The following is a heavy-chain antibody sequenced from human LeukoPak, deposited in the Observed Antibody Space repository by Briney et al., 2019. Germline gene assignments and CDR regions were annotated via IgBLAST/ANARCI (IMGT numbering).Heavy chain of an antibody. CDR3: ARDLGSSSWYYYYYYYMDV. D-gene: IGHD6-13*01. V-gene: IGHV1-24*01. CDR1: GYTLTELS. CDR2: FDPEDGET. Sequence: GASVKVSCKVSGYTLTELSMHWVRQAPGKGLEWMGGFDPEDGETIYAQKFQGRVTMTEDTSTDTAYMELSSLRSEDTAVYYCARDLGSSSWYYYYYYYMDVWGKGTTVTVSS. J-gene: IGHJ6*03.